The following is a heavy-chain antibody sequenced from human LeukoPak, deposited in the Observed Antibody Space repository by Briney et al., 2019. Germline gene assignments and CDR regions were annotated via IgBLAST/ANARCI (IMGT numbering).Heavy chain of an antibody. D-gene: IGHD6-13*01. V-gene: IGHV4-30-2*01. CDR3: ARDRGAAAGPFDY. CDR2: IYHSGST. J-gene: IGHJ4*02. Sequence: PSQTLSLTCTVSGGSISSGGYYWSWIRQPPGKGLEWIGYIYHSGSTYYNPSLKSRVTISVDRSKNQFSLKLSSVTAADTAVYYCARDRGAAAGPFDYWGQGTLVTVSS. CDR1: GGSISSGGYY.